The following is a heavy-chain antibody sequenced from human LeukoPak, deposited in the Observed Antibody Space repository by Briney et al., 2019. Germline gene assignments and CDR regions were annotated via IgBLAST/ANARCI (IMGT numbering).Heavy chain of an antibody. Sequence: ASVKVSCKASGYTFTGYYMHWVRQAPGQGLEWMGWINPNSGGTNYAQKFQGRVIMTRDTSISTAYMELSRLRSDDTAVYYCARDKGYCSGGSCSRGWFDPWGQGTLVTVSS. D-gene: IGHD2-15*01. CDR1: GYTFTGYY. V-gene: IGHV1-2*02. J-gene: IGHJ5*02. CDR3: ARDKGYCSGGSCSRGWFDP. CDR2: INPNSGGT.